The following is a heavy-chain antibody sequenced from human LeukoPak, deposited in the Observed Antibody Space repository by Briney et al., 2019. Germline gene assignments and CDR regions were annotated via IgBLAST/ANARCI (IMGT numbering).Heavy chain of an antibody. CDR3: AREHYYDSSPY. J-gene: IGHJ4*02. Sequence: GSLRLSCAASGFAFSTYSMNWVRQAPGKGLEWVSSIISSSTYIYHADSVKGRFTISTDNAKNLLYLQMNSLRAEDTAVYYCAREHYYDSSPYWGQGTLVTVSS. CDR2: IISSSTYI. CDR1: GFAFSTYS. V-gene: IGHV3-21*01. D-gene: IGHD3-22*01.